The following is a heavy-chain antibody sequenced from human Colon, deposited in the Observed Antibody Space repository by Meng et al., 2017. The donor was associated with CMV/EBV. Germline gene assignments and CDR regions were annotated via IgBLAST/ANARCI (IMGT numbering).Heavy chain of an antibody. CDR1: GFTFSTYA. J-gene: IGHJ4*02. D-gene: IGHD2-2*02. V-gene: IGHV3-23*01. Sequence: EVKLWMSGGGLAKPGGSLGLTCATSGFTFSTYAMSWVRQAPGKGLEWVSAISGGGDSTHYADSVQGRFTISRDGSTNTLSLQMNGLRADDTAVYYCARGSYTTSYEVDYWGQGTLVTVSS. CDR2: ISGGGDST. CDR3: ARGSYTTSYEVDY.